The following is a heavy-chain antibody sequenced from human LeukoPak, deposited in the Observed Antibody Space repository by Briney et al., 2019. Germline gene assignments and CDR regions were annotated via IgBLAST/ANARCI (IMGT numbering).Heavy chain of an antibody. CDR3: ARVWSSGYTKDY. D-gene: IGHD3-22*01. J-gene: IGHJ4*02. V-gene: IGHV3-48*04. Sequence: PGGSLRLSCAASGFTFSSYSIDWVRQAPGKGLEWLSYISSSSSTIYYADSVKGRFTISRDNAKNSVYLQMNCLRAEDTAVYYCARVWSSGYTKDYWGQGTLVTVSS. CDR1: GFTFSSYS. CDR2: ISSSSSTI.